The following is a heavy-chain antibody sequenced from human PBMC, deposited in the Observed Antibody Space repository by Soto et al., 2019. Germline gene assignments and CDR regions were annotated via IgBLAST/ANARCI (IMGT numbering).Heavy chain of an antibody. J-gene: IGHJ6*02. V-gene: IGHV4-34*01. Sequence: PXEALAVTGGVYGWSCSAYTWTWLRQSPGKGLDWIGEITHGGSTDYNPALKSRLVMSVDTSKNQFSLRVTSVTAADAAVYFCARARFDSWSHIYYGLDVWGQGTTVTVSS. D-gene: IGHD3-3*01. CDR2: ITHGGST. CDR1: GWSCSAYT. CDR3: ARARFDSWSHIYYGLDV.